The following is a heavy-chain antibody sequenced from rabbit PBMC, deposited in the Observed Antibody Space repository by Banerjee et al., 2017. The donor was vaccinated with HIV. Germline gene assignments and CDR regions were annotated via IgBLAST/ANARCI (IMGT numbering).Heavy chain of an antibody. CDR2: IYAGSSDST. CDR3: ARGGYTYGVPGYPYTYDSLDL. Sequence: QSLEESGGDLVKPGASLTLTCTASGFSFSRNYWIYWVRQAPGKGLEWIACIYAGSSDSTYYATWAKGRFTISKASSTTVTLQMTSLAAADTATYFCARGGYTYGVPGYPYTYDSLDLWGPGTLVTVS. D-gene: IGHD6-1*01. CDR1: GFSFSRNYW. V-gene: IGHV1S40*01. J-gene: IGHJ5*01.